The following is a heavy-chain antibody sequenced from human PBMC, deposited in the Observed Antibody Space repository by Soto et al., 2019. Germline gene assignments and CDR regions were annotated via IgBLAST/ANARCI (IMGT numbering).Heavy chain of an antibody. CDR3: ARSYSSGWYGYYYYYMDA. D-gene: IGHD6-13*01. J-gene: IGHJ6*03. V-gene: IGHV1-18*01. CDR1: GYTFTSYG. CDR2: ISAYNGNT. Sequence: QGQLVQSGAEVKKPGASVKVSCKASGYTFTSYGISWVRQAPGQGLEWMGWISAYNGNTNYAQKLQGRVTMTTDTSTSTAYMELRSLRSDDTAVYYCARSYSSGWYGYYYYYMDAWGKGTTVTVSS.